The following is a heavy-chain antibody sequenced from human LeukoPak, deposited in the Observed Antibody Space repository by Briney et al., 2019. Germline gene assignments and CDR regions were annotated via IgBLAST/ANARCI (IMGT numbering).Heavy chain of an antibody. CDR3: ARATHYYDSSGYYGAFDY. J-gene: IGHJ4*02. V-gene: IGHV3-53*01. CDR2: IYSGGST. CDR1: GFTVSSSY. Sequence: GGSLRLSCAASGFTVSSSYMSWVRQAPGKGLEWVSVIYSGGSTYYADSVKGRFTISRDNSKNTLYLQMNSLRAEDTAVYYCARATHYYDSSGYYGAFDYWGQGTLVTVSS. D-gene: IGHD3-22*01.